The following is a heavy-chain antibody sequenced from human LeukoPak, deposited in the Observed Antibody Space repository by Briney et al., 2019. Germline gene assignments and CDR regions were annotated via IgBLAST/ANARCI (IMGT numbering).Heavy chain of an antibody. V-gene: IGHV3-23*01. D-gene: IGHD3-16*02. J-gene: IGHJ4*02. CDR2: ISGSGGST. CDR1: GFTFSSYA. Sequence: GGSLRLSCAASGFTFSSYAMSWVRQAPGKGLEWVSAISGSGGSTYYADSVKGRFTISRDNSKNTLYLQMNSLRAEDTAVYYCAKGRDDYVWGSYRPSPCFDYWGQGTLVTVSS. CDR3: AKGRDDYVWGSYRPSPCFDY.